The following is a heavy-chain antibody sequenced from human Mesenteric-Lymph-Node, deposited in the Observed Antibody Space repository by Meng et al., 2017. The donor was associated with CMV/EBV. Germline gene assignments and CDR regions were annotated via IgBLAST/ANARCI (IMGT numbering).Heavy chain of an antibody. V-gene: IGHV1-46*01. D-gene: IGHD3-3*01. Sequence: ASVKVSCKASGYTFSTFYMHWVRQAPGQGLEWMGIMNPGGVSTTYAQKFQGRVTITADKSTSTAYMELSSLRSEDTAVYYCARDYEGPWGQGTLVTVSS. J-gene: IGHJ5*02. CDR1: GYTFSTFY. CDR3: ARDYEGP. CDR2: MNPGGVST.